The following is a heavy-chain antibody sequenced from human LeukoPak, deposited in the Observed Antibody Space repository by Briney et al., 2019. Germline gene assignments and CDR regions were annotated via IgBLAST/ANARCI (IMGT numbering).Heavy chain of an antibody. D-gene: IGHD2-21*01. Sequence: PGGSLRLSCAASGFTFSSYEMNWVRQAPGKGLEWVSYISGSRATIYYADSVKGRFTISRDNAKNSLYLQMNSLRAEDTAVYYCARDVVGLGYSDYWGQGTLVTVSS. CDR3: ARDVVGLGYSDY. V-gene: IGHV3-48*03. CDR1: GFTFSSYE. J-gene: IGHJ4*02. CDR2: ISGSRATI.